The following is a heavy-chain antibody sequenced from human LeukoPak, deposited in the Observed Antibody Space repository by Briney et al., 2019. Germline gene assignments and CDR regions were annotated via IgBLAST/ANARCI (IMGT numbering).Heavy chain of an antibody. CDR1: GFTFCDYY. CDR3: ARAGELRYMDV. V-gene: IGHV3-11*04. D-gene: IGHD3-16*01. J-gene: IGHJ6*03. CDR2: IKGIGPTT. Sequence: GGSLRLSCAASGFTFCDYYMSWIRQAPGKGLEWVSTIKGIGPTTYYADSLKGRFTISRANAKASLYLQMSSLRADDTAIYYCARAGELRYMDVWGKGTAVTVSS.